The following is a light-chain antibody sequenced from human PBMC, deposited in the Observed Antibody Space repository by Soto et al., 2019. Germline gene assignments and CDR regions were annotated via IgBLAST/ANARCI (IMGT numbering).Light chain of an antibody. CDR1: SSDVGGYNY. J-gene: IGLJ2*01. Sequence: QSALTQPASVSGSPGQSITISCTGTSSDVGGYNYVSWYQQHPGKAPKLMIYDVSNRPSGVSNRFSGSKSGNTASLTISGLQAECEAGYYCSSYTTSITLVFCGGTTVTV. CDR2: DVS. V-gene: IGLV2-14*03. CDR3: SSYTTSITLV.